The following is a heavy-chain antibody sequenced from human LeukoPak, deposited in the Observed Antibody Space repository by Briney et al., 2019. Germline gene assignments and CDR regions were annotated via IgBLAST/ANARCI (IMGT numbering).Heavy chain of an antibody. CDR3: ARERCSSTSCYPSEIFDY. CDR1: GGSISSYY. V-gene: IGHV4-34*01. Sequence: SETLSLTCTVSGGSISSYYWSWIRQPPGKGLEWIGEINHSGSTNYNPSLKSRVTISVDTSKNQFSLKLSSVTAADTAVYYCARERCSSTSCYPSEIFDYWGQGTLVTVSS. CDR2: INHSGST. D-gene: IGHD2-2*01. J-gene: IGHJ4*02.